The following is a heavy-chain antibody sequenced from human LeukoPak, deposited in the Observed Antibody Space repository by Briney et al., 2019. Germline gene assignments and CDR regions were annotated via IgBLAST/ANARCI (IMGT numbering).Heavy chain of an antibody. Sequence: SGPTLVNPTQTLTLTCTFSGFSLSTSGVGVGWIRQPPGKALEWLALFYWNDDRRYSPSLKSRLTITKDTSKNQVVLTMTNMDPVDTATYYCAHRLSSGQYFKYWGQGTLVTVSS. CDR2: FYWNDDR. J-gene: IGHJ4*02. CDR3: AHRLSSGQYFKY. V-gene: IGHV2-5*01. CDR1: GFSLSTSGVG. D-gene: IGHD3-22*01.